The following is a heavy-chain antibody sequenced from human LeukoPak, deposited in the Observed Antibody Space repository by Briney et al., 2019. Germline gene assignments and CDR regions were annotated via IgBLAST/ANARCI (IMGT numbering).Heavy chain of an antibody. CDR2: INHSGST. CDR1: GGSFSGYY. D-gene: IGHD2-21*01. J-gene: IGHJ4*02. Sequence: SETLSLTCAVYGGSFSGYYWSWIRRPPGKGLEWIGEINHSGSTNYNPSLKSRVTISVDTSKNQFSLKLSYVTAADTAVYYCARSRSRPLLPPLPKSQYYFDYWGQGTLVTVSS. CDR3: ARSRSRPLLPPLPKSQYYFDY. V-gene: IGHV4-34*01.